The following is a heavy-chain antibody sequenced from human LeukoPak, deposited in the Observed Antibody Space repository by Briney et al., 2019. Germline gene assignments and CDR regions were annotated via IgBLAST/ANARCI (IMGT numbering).Heavy chain of an antibody. CDR3: AKSPGYSSGWYIDY. V-gene: IGHV3-33*06. Sequence: GGSLRLSRAPSGFTFSSHGMHWARHAPGKRLEWVAVIWYDESNKYYAHSVKGRFTISRDNSKNTLYLQMNSLRAEDTAVYYCAKSPGYSSGWYIDYWGQGTLVTVSS. D-gene: IGHD6-19*01. J-gene: IGHJ4*02. CDR1: GFTFSSHG. CDR2: IWYDESNK.